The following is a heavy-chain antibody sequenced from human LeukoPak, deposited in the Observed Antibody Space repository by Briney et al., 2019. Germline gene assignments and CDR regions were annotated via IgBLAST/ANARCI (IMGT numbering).Heavy chain of an antibody. CDR1: GFRFSSHG. Sequence: GTSLRLSCAGSGFRFSSHGMHWVRQAPGKGLEWLGYIWYDGSNPDYVDPVKGRFTISRDNSKNTVYLQVNSLRAEDTAVYHCARFVGSDYTGSFDLWGQGTPVTVSS. D-gene: IGHD3-10*01. J-gene: IGHJ4*02. CDR2: IWYDGSNP. V-gene: IGHV3-33*01. CDR3: ARFVGSDYTGSFDL.